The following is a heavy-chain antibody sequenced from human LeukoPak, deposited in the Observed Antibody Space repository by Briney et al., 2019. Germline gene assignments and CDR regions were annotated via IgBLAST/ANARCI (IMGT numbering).Heavy chain of an antibody. J-gene: IGHJ4*02. CDR1: GFTFSSYE. CDR3: ARMTWSSRHEFDY. D-gene: IGHD6-13*01. Sequence: PGGSLRLSCAASGFTFSSYEMNWVRQAPGMGLKWVSYISSSCSTIYYADSVKGRFTSSRDNANNSLYLQMNSLRAEDTAVYYCARMTWSSRHEFDYWGQGTLVTFSS. CDR2: ISSSCSTI. V-gene: IGHV3-48*03.